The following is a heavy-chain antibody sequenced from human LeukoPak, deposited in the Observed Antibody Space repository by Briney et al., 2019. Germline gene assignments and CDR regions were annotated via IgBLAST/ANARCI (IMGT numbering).Heavy chain of an antibody. J-gene: IGHJ4*02. V-gene: IGHV3-23*01. CDR2: ISPSGGIT. CDR1: GFTFSSHG. CDR3: AKSGSDWYSDY. Sequence: LTGGSLRLSCAASGFTFSSHGMNWVRQAPGKGLEWVSGISPSGGITYYADSVKGRFTISRDNSKNTLYLQMSSLRAEDTAVYYCAKSGSDWYSDYWGQGTLVTVSS. D-gene: IGHD6-19*01.